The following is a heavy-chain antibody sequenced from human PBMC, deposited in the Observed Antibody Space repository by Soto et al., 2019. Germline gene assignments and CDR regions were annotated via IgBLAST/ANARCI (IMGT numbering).Heavy chain of an antibody. CDR1: GVTFSIYS. D-gene: IGHD6-19*01. CDR2: ITGNGGST. Sequence: HPRGSMRLSCAPSGVTFSIYSVNWVRQTPGKGLEWVSGITGNGGSTYSADYVKGRFTIYRDNSKNTLYLQMNSLRVEDSAIYYCVKVLFSSGWYGYQWGQGTLVTVSS. V-gene: IGHV3-23*01. J-gene: IGHJ4*02. CDR3: VKVLFSSGWYGYQ.